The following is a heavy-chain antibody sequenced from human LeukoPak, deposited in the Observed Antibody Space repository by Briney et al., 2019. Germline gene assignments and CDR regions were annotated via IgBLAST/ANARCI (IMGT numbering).Heavy chain of an antibody. CDR2: ISTSGNI. CDR1: GSSMNGFQ. Sequence: PSETLSLTCTVSGSSMNGFQWSWIRQTAGKGLEWIGRISTSGNINYTPSLKSRVTMSVDTSKNQFSLKLTSVTAADTAVYFCARGQSYRKSQNWFGPWGQGTLVTVSS. V-gene: IGHV4-4*07. D-gene: IGHD4-11*01. J-gene: IGHJ5*02. CDR3: ARGQSYRKSQNWFGP.